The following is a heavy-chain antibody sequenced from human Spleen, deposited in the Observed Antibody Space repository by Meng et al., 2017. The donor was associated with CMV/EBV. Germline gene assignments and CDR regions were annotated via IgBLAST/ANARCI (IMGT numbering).Heavy chain of an antibody. D-gene: IGHD4-17*01. J-gene: IGHJ4*01. CDR1: GFTFSSYA. CDR3: AKVPIPDDSGDYFFDY. V-gene: IGHV3-23*01. Sequence: GGSLRLPCAASGFTFSSYAMSWVRQAPGKGLEWVSVISATGGGTYYADSVKGRVSISRDNSKNTLYLQMHSLSAEDTAVYYCAKVPIPDDSGDYFFDYWGHGTLVTVSS. CDR2: ISATGGGT.